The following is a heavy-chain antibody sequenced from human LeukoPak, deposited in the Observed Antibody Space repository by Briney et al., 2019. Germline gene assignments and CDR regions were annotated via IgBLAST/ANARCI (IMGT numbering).Heavy chain of an antibody. CDR3: ARGLKGRYCSSTSCYGGPLDY. Sequence: SETLSLTCAVYGGSFSGYYWSWIRQPPGKGLEWIGEINHSGSTNYNPSLKSRVTISVDTSKNQFSLKLSSVTAADTAVYYCARGLKGRYCSSTSCYGGPLDYWAREPWSPSPQ. CDR1: GGSFSGYY. J-gene: IGHJ4*02. V-gene: IGHV4-34*01. CDR2: INHSGST. D-gene: IGHD2-2*01.